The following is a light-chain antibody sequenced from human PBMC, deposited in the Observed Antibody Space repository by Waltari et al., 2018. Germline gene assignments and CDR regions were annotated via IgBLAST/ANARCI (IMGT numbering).Light chain of an antibody. V-gene: IGKV3-20*01. Sequence: EILLTQSPDTLSLSPGKGATLSCRASQSVSSNYLAWFQHKAGQSPRLLVYGASSRATGIPDRFSGSGSGTEFTLTIARVEPEDFAVYYCHQYGTSPMTFGQGTRLEIK. CDR1: QSVSSNY. J-gene: IGKJ5*01. CDR3: HQYGTSPMT. CDR2: GAS.